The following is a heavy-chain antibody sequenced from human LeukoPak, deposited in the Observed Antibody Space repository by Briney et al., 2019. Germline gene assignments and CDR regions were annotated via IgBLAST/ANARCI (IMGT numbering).Heavy chain of an antibody. CDR3: ARDLKRQGSPTSFDS. CDR2: INPNSGGT. Sequence: ASVKVSCKASGYTFTGYYMHWVRQAPGQGLEWMGWINPNSGGTNYAQNFQGRLTLTRDTSISTAYMEMRSLTSDDTAVYYCARDLKRQGSPTSFDSWGQGTLVTVSS. V-gene: IGHV1-2*02. J-gene: IGHJ4*02. D-gene: IGHD6-6*01. CDR1: GYTFTGYY.